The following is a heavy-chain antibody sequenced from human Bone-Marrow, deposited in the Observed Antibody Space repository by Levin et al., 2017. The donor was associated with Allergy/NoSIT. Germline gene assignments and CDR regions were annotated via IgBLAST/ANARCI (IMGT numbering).Heavy chain of an antibody. CDR2: ISSSSESV. D-gene: IGHD3-10*01. CDR3: TRDPMVQGESDV. V-gene: IGHV3-48*03. Sequence: LSLTCAASGFTFSAYEMNWVRQAPGKGLQWISYISSSSESVHYADSVRGRFAVSRDNAKNLMYLQMNSLTAEDTGVYFCTRDPMVQGESDVWGKGTTVIVSS. CDR1: GFTFSAYE. J-gene: IGHJ6*04.